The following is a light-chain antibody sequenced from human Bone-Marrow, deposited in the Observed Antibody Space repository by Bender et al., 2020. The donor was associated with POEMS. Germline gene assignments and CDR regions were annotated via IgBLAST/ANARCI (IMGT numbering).Light chain of an antibody. CDR2: DVN. J-gene: IGLJ3*02. Sequence: QSALTQPRPVSGSPGQSVTIACTGTSSDVGGYNYVSWYQQQPGKAPKLIIYDVNVRPSGVSHRFSASKSGNTASLTISGLQAEDEADYYCSSYTSSSTWVFGGGTKLTVL. CDR1: SSDVGGYNY. V-gene: IGLV2-14*01. CDR3: SSYTSSSTWV.